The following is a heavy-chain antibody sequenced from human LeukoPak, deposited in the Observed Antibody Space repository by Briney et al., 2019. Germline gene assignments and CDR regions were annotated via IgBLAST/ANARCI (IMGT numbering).Heavy chain of an antibody. CDR1: GYTFTSYY. Sequence: ASVKVSCKASGYTFTSYYMHWVRQAPGQGLEWMGIINPSGGSTSYAHKFQGRVTMTRDTSTSTVYMELSSLRSEDTAVYYCARDKVALDVQYYFDYWGQGTLVTVSS. CDR3: ARDKVALDVQYYFDY. J-gene: IGHJ4*02. CDR2: INPSGGST. V-gene: IGHV1-46*01. D-gene: IGHD3-10*02.